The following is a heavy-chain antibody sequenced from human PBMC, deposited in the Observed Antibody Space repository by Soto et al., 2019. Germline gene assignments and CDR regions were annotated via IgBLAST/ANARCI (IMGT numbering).Heavy chain of an antibody. CDR2: IGGSGGST. CDR1: GFTFSSYA. D-gene: IGHD6-13*01. Sequence: GGSLRLSCAASGFTFSSYAMSWVRQAPGKGLEWVSAIGGSGGSTYYADSVKGRFTISRDNSKNTLYLQMNSLRAEDTAVYYCAKGSPYSSSWYVSDYWGQGTLVTVSS. CDR3: AKGSPYSSSWYVSDY. J-gene: IGHJ4*02. V-gene: IGHV3-23*01.